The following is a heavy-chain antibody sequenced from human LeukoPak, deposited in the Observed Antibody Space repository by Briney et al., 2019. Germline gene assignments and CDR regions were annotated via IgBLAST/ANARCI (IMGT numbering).Heavy chain of an antibody. V-gene: IGHV1-69*13. D-gene: IGHD1-7*01. CDR3: ARDLGGTTFDY. CDR1: GGTFSSYA. CDR2: IIPIFGTA. Sequence: AASVKVSCKASGGTFSSYAISWVRQAPGQGLEWMGGIIPIFGTANYAQKFQGRVTIIADESTSTAYMELSSLRSEDTAVYYCARDLGGTTFDYWGQGTLVTVSS. J-gene: IGHJ4*02.